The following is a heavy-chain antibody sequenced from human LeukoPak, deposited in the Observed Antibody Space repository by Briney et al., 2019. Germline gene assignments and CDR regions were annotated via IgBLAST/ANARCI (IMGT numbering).Heavy chain of an antibody. Sequence: ASVKVSCKASGYTFTGYYMYWLPPAPGKGLEWMGWINLKSGGTDYAQKFQGRVTMARDTSVSTAYMEVSRLRSDDTAFYYWARGGGKSSCYLLDYGGQGTLVTVSA. CDR1: GYTFTGYY. D-gene: IGHD4-23*01. CDR3: ARGGGKSSCYLLDY. J-gene: IGHJ4*02. V-gene: IGHV1-2*02. CDR2: INLKSGGT.